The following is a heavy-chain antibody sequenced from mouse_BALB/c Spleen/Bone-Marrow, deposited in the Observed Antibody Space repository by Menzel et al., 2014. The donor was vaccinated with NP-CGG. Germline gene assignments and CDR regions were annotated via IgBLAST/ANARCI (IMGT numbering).Heavy chain of an antibody. J-gene: IGHJ4*01. D-gene: IGHD2-4*01. CDR2: IWGDGST. V-gene: IGHV2-6-7*01. CDR3: ARDSFLITRALDY. CDR1: GFSLTGYG. Sequence: LVESGPGLVAPSQSLSITCTVSGFSLTGYGVSWVRQSPGKGLEWLGMIWGDGSTDYNSALKSRLGISKDNSKSQVFLKMNSLQTDDTARYYCARDSFLITRALDYWGQGTSVTVSS.